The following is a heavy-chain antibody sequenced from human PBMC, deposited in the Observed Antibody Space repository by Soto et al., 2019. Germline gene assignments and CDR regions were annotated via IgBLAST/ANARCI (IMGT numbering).Heavy chain of an antibody. V-gene: IGHV1-69*02. CDR2: IIPNLGIA. D-gene: IGHD6-13*01. CDR1: VCTCSNYT. J-gene: IGHJ4*02. Sequence: SMKVCYTASVCTCSNYTISWGRESAGRGLEWMGRIIPNLGIANFAQKFQGRVTITADKSTSIAYMELSSLRSEDTAVYYCARGHSSSWYQIDYWGQGTLVTVSS. CDR3: ARGHSSSWYQIDY.